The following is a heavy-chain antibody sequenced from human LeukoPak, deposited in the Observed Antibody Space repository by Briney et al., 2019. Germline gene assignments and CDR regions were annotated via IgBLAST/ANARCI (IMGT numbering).Heavy chain of an antibody. CDR3: ARDLQYQLLNAFDI. CDR2: IYHSGST. Sequence: PSETPSLTCTVSGYSISSGYYWGWIRQPPGKGLEWIGSIYHSGSTYYNPSLKSRVTISVDTSKNQFSLKLSSVTAADTAVYYCARDLQYQLLNAFDIWGQGTMVTVSS. CDR1: GYSISSGYY. J-gene: IGHJ3*02. D-gene: IGHD2-2*01. V-gene: IGHV4-38-2*02.